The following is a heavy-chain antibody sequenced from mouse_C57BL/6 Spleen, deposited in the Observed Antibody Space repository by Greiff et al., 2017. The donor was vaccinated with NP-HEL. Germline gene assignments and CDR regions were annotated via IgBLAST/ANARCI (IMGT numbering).Heavy chain of an antibody. V-gene: IGHV1-52*01. D-gene: IGHD1-1*01. CDR1: GYTFTSYW. J-gene: IGHJ2*01. CDR2: IDPSDSET. CDR3: ARYGSSSYYFDY. Sequence: QVQLKQSGAELVRPGSSVKLSCKASGYTFTSYWMHWVKQRPIQGLEWIGNIDPSDSETHYNQKFKDKATLTVDKSSSTAYMQLSSLTSEDSAVYYCARYGSSSYYFDYWGQGTTLTVSS.